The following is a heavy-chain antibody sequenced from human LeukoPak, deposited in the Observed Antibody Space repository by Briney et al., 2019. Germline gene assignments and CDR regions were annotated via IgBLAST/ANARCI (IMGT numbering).Heavy chain of an antibody. CDR3: AKDLQSAVAGSGGMDV. D-gene: IGHD6-19*01. CDR1: GFTFSSYG. V-gene: IGHV3-30*18. Sequence: GGSLRLSCAASGFTFSSYGMHWVRQAPGKGLEWVAVISYDGSNKYYADSVKGRFTISRDNSKNTLYLQMNSLRAEDTAVYYCAKDLQSAVAGSGGMDVWGQGTTVTVSS. J-gene: IGHJ6*02. CDR2: ISYDGSNK.